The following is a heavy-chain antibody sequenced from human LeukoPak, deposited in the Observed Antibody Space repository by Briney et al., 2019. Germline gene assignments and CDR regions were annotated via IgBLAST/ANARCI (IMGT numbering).Heavy chain of an antibody. J-gene: IGHJ5*02. CDR3: ARDLNSRAYYDFWSGYSDPNWFDP. Sequence: PSETLSLTCTVSGGSISSYYWSWLRQPAGKGLEWIGRIYTSGSTNYNPSLKSRVTMSVDTSKNQFSLKLSSVTAADTAMYYCARDLNSRAYYDFWSGYSDPNWFDPWGQGTLVTVSS. D-gene: IGHD3-3*01. CDR2: IYTSGST. V-gene: IGHV4-4*07. CDR1: GGSISSYY.